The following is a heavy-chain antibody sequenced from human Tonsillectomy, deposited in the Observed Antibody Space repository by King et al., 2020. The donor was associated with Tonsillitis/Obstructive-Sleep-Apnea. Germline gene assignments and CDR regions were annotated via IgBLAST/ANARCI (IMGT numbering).Heavy chain of an antibody. V-gene: IGHV4-39*01. D-gene: IGHD3-3*01. CDR2: IYYSGST. CDR1: GGSISSSSYY. J-gene: IGHJ5*02. CDR3: ARHRFFWSGYYMNWFDP. Sequence: QLQESGPGLVKPSETLSLTCTVSGGSISSSSYYWGWIRQPPGQGLEWIGSIYYSGSTYYNPSLKSRVTISVDTSKNQFSLKLSSVTAADTAVYYCARHRFFWSGYYMNWFDPWGQGTLVTVSS.